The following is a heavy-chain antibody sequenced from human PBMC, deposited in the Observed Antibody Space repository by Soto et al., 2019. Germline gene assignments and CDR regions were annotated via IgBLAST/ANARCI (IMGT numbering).Heavy chain of an antibody. CDR2: ISYDGSNK. V-gene: IGHV3-30-3*01. CDR1: GFTFSSYA. Sequence: QVQLVESGGDVVQPGRSLRLSCAASGFTFSSYAMHWVRQAPGKGLEWVAVISYDGSNKYYADSVKGRFTISRDNSKNTLYLQMNSLRAEDTAVYYCASGQYYFDYWGQGTLVTVSS. CDR3: ASGQYYFDY. J-gene: IGHJ4*02.